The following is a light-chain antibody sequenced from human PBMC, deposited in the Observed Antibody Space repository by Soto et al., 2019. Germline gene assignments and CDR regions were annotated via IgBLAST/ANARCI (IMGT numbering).Light chain of an antibody. V-gene: IGKV1-5*03. CDR2: KAS. CDR1: PSISGW. Sequence: DIQMTQPPSTLSASVGDRVTITCRASPSISGWLAWYQQKSGKAPKRLIHKASSLEIGVPSRFSGSESGTDSTLTITSLQPEDLATSDCQQYKTYPWTFGQGTKV. J-gene: IGKJ1*01. CDR3: QQYKTYPWT.